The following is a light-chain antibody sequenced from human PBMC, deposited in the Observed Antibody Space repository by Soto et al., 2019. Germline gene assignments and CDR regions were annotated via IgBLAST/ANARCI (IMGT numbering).Light chain of an antibody. V-gene: IGLV4-69*01. J-gene: IGLJ3*02. CDR2: LNSDGSH. CDR3: QTWSTDIRG. Sequence: QLVLTQPPSASASLGASVKLTCTLSSGHNSYAIAWHQQQPEKGPRYLMKLNSDGSHSKGDGIPDRFSGSSSGAERYLTISRLQSEDEADYYWQTWSTDIRGFGGGTKLTVL. CDR1: SGHNSYA.